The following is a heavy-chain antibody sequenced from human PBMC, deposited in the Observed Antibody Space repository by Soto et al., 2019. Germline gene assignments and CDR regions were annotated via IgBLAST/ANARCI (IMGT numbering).Heavy chain of an antibody. Sequence: QVQLQESDPGLVKPSETVSLICTVSGDSISGYYWSWIRQPAGKGLEWIGRIYSSGNANYNPSLKSRVSMSVDMSKNQFSLKVTSVTAADTAMYYCARGDVFDLWGQGTKVTVSS. CDR3: ARGDVFDL. CDR2: IYSSGNA. V-gene: IGHV4-4*07. J-gene: IGHJ3*01. CDR1: GDSISGYY.